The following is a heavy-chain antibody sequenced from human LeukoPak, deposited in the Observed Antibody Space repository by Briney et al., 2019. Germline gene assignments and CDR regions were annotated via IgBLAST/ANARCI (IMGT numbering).Heavy chain of an antibody. J-gene: IGHJ4*02. Sequence: ASVKVSCKASGYTFTSYGISWVRQAPGQGLEWMGWISAYNGNTNYAQKFQGRVTMTRDTSISTAYMELSRLRSDDTAVYYCARGGWLRSYYFDYWGQGTLVTVSS. V-gene: IGHV1-18*01. CDR1: GYTFTSYG. D-gene: IGHD5-12*01. CDR3: ARGGWLRSYYFDY. CDR2: ISAYNGNT.